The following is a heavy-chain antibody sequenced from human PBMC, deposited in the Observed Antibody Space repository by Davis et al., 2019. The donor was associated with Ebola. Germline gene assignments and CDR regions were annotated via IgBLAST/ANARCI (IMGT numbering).Heavy chain of an antibody. D-gene: IGHD5-12*01. V-gene: IGHV4-39*01. CDR2: IYYSGST. CDR3: ANWARDDTVAEDY. J-gene: IGHJ4*02. Sequence: SETLSLTCAVSGDSIGSSGYYWGWIRQPPGKGLEWIGSIYYSGSTYYNPSLKSRVTISVDTSKNQFSLKLSSVTAADTAVYYCANWARDDTVAEDYWGQGTLVTVSS. CDR1: GDSIGSSGYY.